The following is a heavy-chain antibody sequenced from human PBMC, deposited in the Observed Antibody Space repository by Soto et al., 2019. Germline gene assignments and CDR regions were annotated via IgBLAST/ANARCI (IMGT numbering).Heavy chain of an antibody. CDR2: ISYDGSNK. CDR1: GFTFSSYG. Sequence: GGSLRLSCAASGFTFSSYGMHWVRQAPGKGLEWVAVISYDGSNKYYADSVKGRFTISRDNSKNTLYLQMNSLRAEDTAVYYCADLGGYYEGVIDPWGQGTLVTVSS. CDR3: ADLGGYYEGVIDP. J-gene: IGHJ5*02. V-gene: IGHV3-30*03. D-gene: IGHD3-22*01.